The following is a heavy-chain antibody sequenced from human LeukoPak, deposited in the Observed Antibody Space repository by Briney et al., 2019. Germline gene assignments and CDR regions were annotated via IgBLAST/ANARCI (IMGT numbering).Heavy chain of an antibody. J-gene: IGHJ4*02. Sequence: PGGSLRLSCAASGFTVSRNEMSWVRQAPGKGLEWVSGISGSDGSTYYADSVKGRFTISRDNSKNTLYLQMNSLRAEDMAVYYCAKDGGQGADYWGQGTLVTVSS. CDR3: AKDGGQGADY. D-gene: IGHD3-16*01. CDR1: GFTVSRNE. V-gene: IGHV3-23*01. CDR2: ISGSDGST.